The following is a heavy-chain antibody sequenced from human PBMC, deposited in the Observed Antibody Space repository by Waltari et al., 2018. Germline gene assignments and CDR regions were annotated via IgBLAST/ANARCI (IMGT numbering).Heavy chain of an antibody. CDR1: GFTFSSYG. CDR2: IWYDGSNK. V-gene: IGHV3-30*18. Sequence: QVQLVESGGGVVQPGRSLRLSCAASGFTFSSYGMQWLRQAPGKGLEWVAVIWYDGSNKYYADSVKGRFTISRDNSKNTLYLQMNSLRAEDTAVYYCAKDLLPSRGYYMDVWGKGTTVTVSS. J-gene: IGHJ6*03. CDR3: AKDLLPSRGYYMDV. D-gene: IGHD5-18*01.